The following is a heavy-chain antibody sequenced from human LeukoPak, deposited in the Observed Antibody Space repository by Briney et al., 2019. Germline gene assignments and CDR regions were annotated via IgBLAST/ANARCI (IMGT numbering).Heavy chain of an antibody. Sequence: GESLKISCKGSGYSFKNYWIGWVRQMPGKGLEWMGIIYPDDSDTRYSPSFQGQVTVSADKSVSTAHLQWSSLKASDTAMYYCAIGGDSTTSCYRCFVYWGQGTLVTVSS. V-gene: IGHV5-51*01. CDR3: AIGGDSTTSCYRCFVY. D-gene: IGHD2-2*01. J-gene: IGHJ4*02. CDR2: IYPDDSDT. CDR1: GYSFKNYW.